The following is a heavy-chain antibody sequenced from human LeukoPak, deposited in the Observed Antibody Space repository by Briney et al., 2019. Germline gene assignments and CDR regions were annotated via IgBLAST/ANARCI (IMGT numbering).Heavy chain of an antibody. CDR1: GFTFSSYA. CDR2: ISYDGSNK. CDR3: ARDLKGSVAVAGIDY. V-gene: IGHV3-30*04. Sequence: GGSLRLSCAASGFTFSSYAMHWVRQAPGKGLEWVAAISYDGSNKYYADSVKGRFTISRDNSKNTLYLQMNSLRAEDTAVYYCARDLKGSVAVAGIDYWGQGTLVTVSS. J-gene: IGHJ4*02. D-gene: IGHD6-19*01.